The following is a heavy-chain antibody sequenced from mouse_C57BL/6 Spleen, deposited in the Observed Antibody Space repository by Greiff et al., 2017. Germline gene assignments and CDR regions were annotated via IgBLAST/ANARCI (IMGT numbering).Heavy chain of an antibody. J-gene: IGHJ2*01. CDR1: GYTFTDYH. V-gene: IGHV1-18*01. CDR3: ASRSTFYFDF. CDR2: INPNNGGT. Sequence: VQLQQSGPELVKPGASVKIPCKASGYTFTDYHMDWVKQSHGKSLEWIGDINPNNGGTIYNQKFKGKATLTVDKSSSTAYMGLRSLTSEDTAVYYCASRSTFYFDFWGKGTTVTVSS.